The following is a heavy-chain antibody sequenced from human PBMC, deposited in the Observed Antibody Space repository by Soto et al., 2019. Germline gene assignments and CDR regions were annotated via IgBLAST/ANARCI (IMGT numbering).Heavy chain of an antibody. V-gene: IGHV4-59*13. Sequence: PSETPSLTWTVFGGSISSYYWSWIRQPPGKGLEWIGYIYYSGSTNYNPSLKSRVTISVDTSKNQFSLKLSSVTAADTAVYYCARSVVAATCWFDPWGQGTLVTVSS. CDR3: ARSVVAATCWFDP. CDR2: IYYSGST. CDR1: GGSISSYY. J-gene: IGHJ5*02. D-gene: IGHD2-15*01.